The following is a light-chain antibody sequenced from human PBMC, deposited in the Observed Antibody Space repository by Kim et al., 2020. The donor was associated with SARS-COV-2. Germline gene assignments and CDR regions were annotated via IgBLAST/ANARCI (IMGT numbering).Light chain of an antibody. CDR3: AAWDDSLKMHV. CDR1: KSNGAGNS. V-gene: IGLV1-44*01. CDR2: ATE. Sequence: GQAGTIASSGRKSNGAGNSVNWYQQVPGSAPNVLIYATEQRPSGVPDRSSGSKSGTSASLAISGLLSDDEGDYYCAAWDDSLKMHVFGPGTKVTVL. J-gene: IGLJ1*01.